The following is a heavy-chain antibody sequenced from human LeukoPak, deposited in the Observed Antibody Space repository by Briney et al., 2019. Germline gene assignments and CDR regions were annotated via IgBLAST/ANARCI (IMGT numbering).Heavy chain of an antibody. Sequence: ASVKVSCKASGYTFTSYDINWVRQATGQGLEWMGWMSPNSGETGHAQKFQGRVTMTRNTSISTAYMELSSLRSEDTAVYFCVRGGSSGWLDPWGQGILVTVSS. CDR3: VRGGSSGWLDP. CDR2: MSPNSGET. J-gene: IGHJ5*02. D-gene: IGHD6-19*01. V-gene: IGHV1-8*01. CDR1: GYTFTSYD.